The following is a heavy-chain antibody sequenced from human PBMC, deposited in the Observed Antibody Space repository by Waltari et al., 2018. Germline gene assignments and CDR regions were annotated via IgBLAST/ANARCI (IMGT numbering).Heavy chain of an antibody. CDR1: GYPFTSYA. V-gene: IGHV7-4-1*02. CDR3: AREVVPAATIVVNWFDP. CDR2: INTNTGNP. J-gene: IGHJ5*02. Sequence: QVQLVQSGSELKKPGASVKVSCKASGYPFTSYAINWVRQAPGQGLELIGWINTNTGNPTYVQGFTGRFVFSLDTSVSTAYLQISNLKAEDTAIYYCAREVVPAATIVVNWFDPWGQGTLVTVSS. D-gene: IGHD2-2*01.